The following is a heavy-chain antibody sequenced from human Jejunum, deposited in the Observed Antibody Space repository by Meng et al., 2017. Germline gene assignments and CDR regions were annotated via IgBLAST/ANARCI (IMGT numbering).Heavy chain of an antibody. CDR3: AKALGNYDFDY. J-gene: IGHJ4*02. D-gene: IGHD3-3*01. V-gene: IGHV3-23*01. Sequence: GGSLRLSCAASGFTFSSYGMTWVRQAPGKGLEWVSSISGSDGSTYYADSVKGRFTISRDNSKNTLYLQMNSLRAEDTAIYYCAKALGNYDFDYWGRGTLVTVSS. CDR2: ISGSDGST. CDR1: GFTFSSYG.